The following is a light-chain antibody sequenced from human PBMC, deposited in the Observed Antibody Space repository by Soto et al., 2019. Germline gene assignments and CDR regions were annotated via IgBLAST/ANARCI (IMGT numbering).Light chain of an antibody. Sequence: QLVLTQSPSASASLGASVKLTCTLSSGHSSYAIAWHQQQPEKGPRYLMKLNSDGSHSKGDGIPDRFSGSSSGAERYLTISSLQSEDEACYYCQTWGTGFWVFGGGTKLTVL. J-gene: IGLJ3*02. CDR3: QTWGTGFWV. CDR1: SGHSSYA. CDR2: LNSDGSH. V-gene: IGLV4-69*01.